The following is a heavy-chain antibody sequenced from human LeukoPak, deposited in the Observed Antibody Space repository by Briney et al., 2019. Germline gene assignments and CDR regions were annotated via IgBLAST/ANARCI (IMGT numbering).Heavy chain of an antibody. Sequence: GGSLRLSCTVSGFTFGDYAMNWVRQAPGKGLEWVSYISSSSSTIYYADSVKGRFTISRDNAKNSLYLQMNSLRAEDTAVYYCAGSITMVRGVHDYWGQGTLVTVSS. D-gene: IGHD3-10*01. CDR1: GFTFGDYA. J-gene: IGHJ4*02. CDR2: ISSSSSTI. V-gene: IGHV3-48*04. CDR3: AGSITMVRGVHDY.